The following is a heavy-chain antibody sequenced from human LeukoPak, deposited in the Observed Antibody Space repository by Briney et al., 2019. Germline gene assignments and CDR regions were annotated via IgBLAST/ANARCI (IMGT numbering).Heavy chain of an antibody. D-gene: IGHD1-7*01. CDR2: IYPGDSDT. V-gene: IGHV5-51*01. Sequence: GESLKISCKGSGYSFTSYWIGWVRQMPGKGLEWMGTIYPGDSDTRYSPSFQGQVTIPADKSISTAYLQWSSLKASDTAMYYCARSLNYELFDYWGQGTLVTVSS. J-gene: IGHJ4*02. CDR3: ARSLNYELFDY. CDR1: GYSFTSYW.